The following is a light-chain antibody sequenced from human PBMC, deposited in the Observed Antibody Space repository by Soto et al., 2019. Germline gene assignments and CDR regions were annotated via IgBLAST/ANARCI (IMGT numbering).Light chain of an antibody. Sequence: DIQITQSPSTLSASVGDRVTITCRASQSISSWLAWYQQKPGKAPKLLIYDASSLESGVPSRFSGSGSGTELTLTISSLQPDDFATYYCQQYNSYSPTFGQGTKVDIX. CDR2: DAS. CDR3: QQYNSYSPT. J-gene: IGKJ1*01. V-gene: IGKV1-5*01. CDR1: QSISSW.